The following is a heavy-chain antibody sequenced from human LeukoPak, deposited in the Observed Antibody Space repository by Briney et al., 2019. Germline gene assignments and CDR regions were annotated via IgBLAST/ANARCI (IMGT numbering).Heavy chain of an antibody. V-gene: IGHV3-30-3*01. J-gene: IGHJ4*02. CDR2: ISYDGSDK. CDR1: EFTFSSYA. D-gene: IGHD3-22*01. CDR3: ARDKDYYDSSGYLDY. Sequence: SGGSLRLSCAASEFTFSSYAMHWVRQAPGKGLEWVAVISYDGSDKYYADSVKGRFTISRDNSKNTLYLQMNSLRAEDTAVYYCARDKDYYDSSGYLDYWGQGTLVTVSS.